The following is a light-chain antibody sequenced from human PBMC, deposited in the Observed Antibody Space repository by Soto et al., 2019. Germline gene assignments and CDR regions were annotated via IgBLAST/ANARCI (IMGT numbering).Light chain of an antibody. CDR2: DVS. Sequence: QSVLTQPASVSGSPGQSITISCTGTSSDVGGYNYVSWYQQHPGKAPKLMIYDVSNRPSGVSNRFSGSKSGNTASLTISGLQAEDEDDDYCSSYTTSSTPYVFGTGTKVTVL. J-gene: IGLJ1*01. V-gene: IGLV2-14*01. CDR1: SSDVGGYNY. CDR3: SSYTTSSTPYV.